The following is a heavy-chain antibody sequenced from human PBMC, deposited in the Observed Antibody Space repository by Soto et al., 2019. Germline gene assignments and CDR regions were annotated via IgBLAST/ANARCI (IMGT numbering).Heavy chain of an antibody. CDR1: AFTFDDYA. D-gene: IGHD2-2*01. J-gene: IGHJ3*02. CDR3: AKGATTSCFSPFDM. V-gene: IGHV3-9*01. CDR2: ISWDNGNI. Sequence: EVQLVESGGGLVQPGRSLRLPCAASAFTFDDYAMHWVRQVPGKGLEWVSGISWDNGNIVYADSVKGRFTISRDNAKNSLYLQMNSLRTEDTAVYFCAKGATTSCFSPFDMWGPGKMVTVSS.